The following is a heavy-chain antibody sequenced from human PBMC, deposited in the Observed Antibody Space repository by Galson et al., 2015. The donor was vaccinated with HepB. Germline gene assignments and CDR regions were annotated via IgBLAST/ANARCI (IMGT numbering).Heavy chain of an antibody. CDR1: GFSFGSYG. D-gene: IGHD7-27*01. CDR2: IRYDGSIK. V-gene: IGHV3-30*02. J-gene: IGHJ3*01. Sequence: SLRLSCAASGFSFGSYGMHWVRQAPGKGLEWMTVIRYDGSIKDYVDSVKGRFTISRDNSNNALYLQMSSLRAEDTAVYYCAKDQGYGTGDGFDAFDLWGQGTMVTVSS. CDR3: AKDQGYGTGDGFDAFDL.